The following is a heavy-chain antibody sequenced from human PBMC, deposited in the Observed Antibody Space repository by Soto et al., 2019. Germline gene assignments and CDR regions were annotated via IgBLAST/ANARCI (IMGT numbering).Heavy chain of an antibody. D-gene: IGHD1-1*01. J-gene: IGHJ4*01. V-gene: IGHV3-9*01. CDR1: GFTFDDYT. Sequence: EVQLVESGGGLVQPGMSLSLSCTASGFTFDDYTMHWVRQAPGKGLEWVAHITWNSASIDYADSVKGRFSISRDNAKSSLYLQMNSLRTEDTAVYYCVKNRDNFAYNAHRPYDFWGHGTLVTVS. CDR3: VKNRDNFAYNAHRPYDF. CDR2: ITWNSASI.